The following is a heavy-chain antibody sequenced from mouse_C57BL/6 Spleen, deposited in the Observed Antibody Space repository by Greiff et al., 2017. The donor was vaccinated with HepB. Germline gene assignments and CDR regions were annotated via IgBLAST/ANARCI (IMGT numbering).Heavy chain of an antibody. CDR2: IDPSDSYT. D-gene: IGHD1-1*01. CDR1: GYTFTSYW. V-gene: IGHV1-50*01. Sequence: QVQLQQSGAELVKPGASVKLSCKASGYTFTSYWMQWVKQRPGQGLEWIGEIDPSDSYTNYNQKFKGKATLTVDTSSSTAYMQLSSLTSEDSAVYYCARHYYYGSSYPWYFDVWGTGTTVTVSS. CDR3: ARHYYYGSSYPWYFDV. J-gene: IGHJ1*03.